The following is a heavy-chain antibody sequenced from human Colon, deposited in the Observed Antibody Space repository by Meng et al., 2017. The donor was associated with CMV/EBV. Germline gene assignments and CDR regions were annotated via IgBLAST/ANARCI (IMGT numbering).Heavy chain of an antibody. CDR1: GGTFSSYA. CDR3: ARDFQLGDWDAPYYFDS. Sequence: SVKVSCKASGGTFSSYAISWVRQAPGQGLEWMGGIIPILGIANYAQKFQGRVTITADKSTSTAYMELSSLRSEDTAVYYCARDFQLGDWDAPYYFDSWGQGTLVTVSS. V-gene: IGHV1-69*10. J-gene: IGHJ4*02. D-gene: IGHD2-21*01. CDR2: IIPILGIA.